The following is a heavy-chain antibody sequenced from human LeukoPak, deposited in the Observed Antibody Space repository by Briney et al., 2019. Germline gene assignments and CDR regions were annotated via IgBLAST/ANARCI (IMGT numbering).Heavy chain of an antibody. CDR1: GYTFTDYY. J-gene: IGHJ4*02. D-gene: IGHD6-19*01. Sequence: ASVKVSCKASGYTFTDYYIHWVRQAPGQGLEWMGWINPNGGGSSYAQNFQGRVTMTRDTSINTAYMDLNSLRSDDTAVYYCARDPPGVSGLDYWGQGTLVTVSS. V-gene: IGHV1-2*02. CDR3: ARDPPGVSGLDY. CDR2: INPNGGGS.